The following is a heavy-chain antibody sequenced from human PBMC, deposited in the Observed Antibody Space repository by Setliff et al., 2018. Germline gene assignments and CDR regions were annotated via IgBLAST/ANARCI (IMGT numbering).Heavy chain of an antibody. Sequence: GGSLRLSCAASGFTFSNAWMSWVRQAPGKGLEWVGRIKRESDGGTTDYAAPVKGRFTISRDDSKNTLYLQMNSLKTEDTAVYYCTSLWLGSWGQGTLVTVSS. CDR1: GFTFSNAW. CDR2: IKRESDGGTT. J-gene: IGHJ5*01. V-gene: IGHV3-15*01. CDR3: TSLWLGS.